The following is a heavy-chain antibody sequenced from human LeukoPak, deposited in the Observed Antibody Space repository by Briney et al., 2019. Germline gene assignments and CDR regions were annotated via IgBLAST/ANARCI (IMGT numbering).Heavy chain of an antibody. CDR3: TTENWYVFEN. Sequence: GGSLRLSCEASGFTFSAYAMTWVRQAPGKGLEWVATITLDGSDSYYVDSVKGRFTVSRDNAKNSLYLQMNNLRVEDTAVFYCTTENWYVFENWGQGSLVTVSS. J-gene: IGHJ4*02. V-gene: IGHV3-7*04. CDR1: GFTFSAYA. D-gene: IGHD1-1*01. CDR2: ITLDGSDS.